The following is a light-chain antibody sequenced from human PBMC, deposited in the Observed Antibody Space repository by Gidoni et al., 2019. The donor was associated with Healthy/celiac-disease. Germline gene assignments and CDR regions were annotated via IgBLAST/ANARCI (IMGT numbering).Light chain of an antibody. CDR3: QQYDNFPLT. J-gene: IGKJ4*01. Sequence: DIQMPQSPSSLSASVGDRVTITCQASQDISNYLNWYQQKPGKAPKLLIYDASNLETGVPSRFSGSGSGTDFTFTISSLQPEDIATYYCQQYDNFPLTFGGGTKVEIK. V-gene: IGKV1-33*01. CDR1: QDISNY. CDR2: DAS.